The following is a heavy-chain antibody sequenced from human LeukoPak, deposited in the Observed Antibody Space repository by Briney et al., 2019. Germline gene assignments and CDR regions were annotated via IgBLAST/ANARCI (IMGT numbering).Heavy chain of an antibody. CDR3: AKDISVELGYYFDY. V-gene: IGHV3-9*01. CDR2: ISWNSGDI. J-gene: IGHJ4*02. Sequence: GGSLRLSCAASGFTFDDYAMHWVRQAPGKGLEWVSGISWNSGDIGYADSVRGRFTISRDNAKNSLYLQMNSLRAEDTAFYYCAKDISVELGYYFDYWGQGTLVTVSS. D-gene: IGHD1-26*01. CDR1: GFTFDDYA.